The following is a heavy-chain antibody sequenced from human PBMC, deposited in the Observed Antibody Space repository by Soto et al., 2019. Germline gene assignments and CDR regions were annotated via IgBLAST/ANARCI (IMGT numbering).Heavy chain of an antibody. CDR3: AREQPTRPRRLRGAFAI. V-gene: IGHV4-59*01. Sequence: SETLSLTCTVSGGSISSYYWSWIRQPPGKGLEWIGYIYYSGSTNYNPSLKSRVTISVDTSKNQFSLKLSSVTAADTAVYYCAREQPTRPRRLRGAFAIWGQGTMVTVSS. CDR2: IYYSGST. CDR1: GGSISSYY. D-gene: IGHD1-26*01. J-gene: IGHJ3*02.